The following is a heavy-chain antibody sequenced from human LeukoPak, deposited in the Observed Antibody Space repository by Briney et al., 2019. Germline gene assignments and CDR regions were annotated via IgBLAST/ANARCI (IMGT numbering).Heavy chain of an antibody. D-gene: IGHD2-2*01. CDR3: AKGPETSHYYYYYGMDV. CDR2: IWYDGSNK. V-gene: IGHV3-33*06. J-gene: IGHJ6*02. Sequence: GGSLRLSCAASGFTFSSYGMHWVRQAPGKGLEWVAVIWYDGSNKYYADSVKGRFTISRDNSKNTLYLQMNSLRAEDTAVYYCAKGPETSHYYYYYGMDVWGQGTTVTVSS. CDR1: GFTFSSYG.